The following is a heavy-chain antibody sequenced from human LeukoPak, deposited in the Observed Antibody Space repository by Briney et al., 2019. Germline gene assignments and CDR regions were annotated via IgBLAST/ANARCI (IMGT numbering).Heavy chain of an antibody. CDR2: INPNGGST. V-gene: IGHV1-46*01. Sequence: ASVKVSCTASGYTFTSCYIHWVRQAPGQGREWMGVINPNGGSTRYAQKCQGRVTMTRDTSTSTVYMELSSLRSEGTAVYYCARDLGDCGSDCYSRPDYWGRGTLVTVSS. CDR1: GYTFTSCY. J-gene: IGHJ4*02. D-gene: IGHD2-21*02. CDR3: ARDLGDCGSDCYSRPDY.